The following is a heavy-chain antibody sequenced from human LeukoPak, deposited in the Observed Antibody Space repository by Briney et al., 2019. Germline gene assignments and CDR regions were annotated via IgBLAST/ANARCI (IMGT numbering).Heavy chain of an antibody. D-gene: IGHD2-8*01. V-gene: IGHV4-34*01. Sequence: SETLSLTCAVYGGSFSGYYWSWIRQPPGKGLEWIGEINHSGSTSYNPSLKSRVTISVDTSKNQFSLKLSSVTAADTAVYYCARTRSDYCTNGVCYNYYYYYYMDVWGKGTTVTVSS. CDR2: INHSGST. J-gene: IGHJ6*03. CDR1: GGSFSGYY. CDR3: ARTRSDYCTNGVCYNYYYYYYMDV.